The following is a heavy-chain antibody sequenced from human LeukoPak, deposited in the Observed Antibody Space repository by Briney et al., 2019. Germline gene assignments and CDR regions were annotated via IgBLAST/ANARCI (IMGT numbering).Heavy chain of an antibody. D-gene: IGHD3-10*01. CDR3: ARASESYQYFEY. CDR1: GFTFSSYS. V-gene: IGHV3-48*02. J-gene: IGHJ4*02. CDR2: ISISSSSI. Sequence: PGGSLRLSCAASGFTFSSYSMNWVRQAPGKGLEWVSYISISSSSIYYADSVKGRFTISRDNAKKSLFLQMNSLRDEDTAVYYCARASESYQYFEYWGQGTLVTVSS.